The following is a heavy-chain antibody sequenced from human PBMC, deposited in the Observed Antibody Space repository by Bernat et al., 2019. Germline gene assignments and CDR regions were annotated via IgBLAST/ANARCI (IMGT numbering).Heavy chain of an antibody. J-gene: IGHJ4*02. D-gene: IGHD3-16*01. CDR3: TTSEGGVLFY. CDR2: IKSKTDGGTT. Sequence: EVQLVESGGGLVKPGGSLTLSCAASGFTFNTAWMSWVRQAPGKGLEWVGRIKSKTDGGTTDYAAPGKGRFTISRDESKNTLYLQMNSLRTEDTAVYYCTTSEGGVLFYWGQGTLVSVSS. V-gene: IGHV3-15*01. CDR1: GFTFNTAW.